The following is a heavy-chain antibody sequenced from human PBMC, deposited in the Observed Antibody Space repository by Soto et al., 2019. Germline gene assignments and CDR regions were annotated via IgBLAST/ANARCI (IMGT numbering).Heavy chain of an antibody. CDR2: VYYGGAIFYSGNI. V-gene: IGHV4-39*01. CDR1: GDSISSSNSH. D-gene: IGHD3-3*02. J-gene: IGHJ3*02. Sequence: KPSETLSLTCTVSGDSISSSNSHWGWTRQPPGKGLEYIGSVYYGGAIFYSGNIYYNPSLKSRVTISVDTSENQFSLRLSSVTAADTGVYYCVRYDRINMKPYSPEGFHIWGQGTMVTVS. CDR3: VRYDRINMKPYSPEGFHI.